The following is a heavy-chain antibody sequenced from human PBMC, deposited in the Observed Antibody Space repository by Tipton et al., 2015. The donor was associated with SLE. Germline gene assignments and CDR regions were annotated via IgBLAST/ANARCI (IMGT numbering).Heavy chain of an antibody. J-gene: IGHJ6*03. CDR3: ARGGDYWSGPASYYYYHYYTDV. Sequence: TLSLTCTVSGGSISNNYWSWIRQPPGKGLEWIGFIYNGGRTRFSPSLKSRVTLSVDTSKNQFSLKLSSVAAADTAVYYCARGGDYWSGPASYYYYHYYTDVWGKGTTVTVSS. V-gene: IGHV4-4*09. CDR1: GGSISNNY. CDR2: IYNGGRT. D-gene: IGHD3-3*01.